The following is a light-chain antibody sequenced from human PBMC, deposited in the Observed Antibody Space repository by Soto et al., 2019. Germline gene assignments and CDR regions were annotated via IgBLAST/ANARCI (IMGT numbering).Light chain of an antibody. CDR3: VLYMGSGIRV. J-gene: IGLJ3*02. CDR2: STN. Sequence: QTVVTQEPSFSVSPGGTVTLTCGLNSGSVSSSYYPSWYQQTPGQAPRTLIYSTNTRSSGVPDRFSGSILGNKAALTITGAQADDESDYYCVLYMGSGIRVFGGGTQLTVL. V-gene: IGLV8-61*01. CDR1: SGSVSSSYY.